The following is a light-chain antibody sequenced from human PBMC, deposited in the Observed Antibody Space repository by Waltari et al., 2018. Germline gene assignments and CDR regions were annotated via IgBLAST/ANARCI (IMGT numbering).Light chain of an antibody. V-gene: IGKV4-1*01. Sequence: DIVMTQSPDSLAASLGERATINCKSSQSVLYTSNNKNYLAWYQQKPGQPPKLLFYWASTRESGVPDRFSGSGSGTDFTLTISGLQAEDVAVYYCQQYYSPPWTFGQGTQVEIK. CDR3: QQYYSPPWT. CDR2: WAS. J-gene: IGKJ1*01. CDR1: QSVLYTSNNKNY.